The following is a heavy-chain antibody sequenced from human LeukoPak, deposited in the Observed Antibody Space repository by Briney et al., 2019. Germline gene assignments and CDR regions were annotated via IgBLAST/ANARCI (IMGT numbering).Heavy chain of an antibody. CDR3: ARDAGRGYSYGYDY. D-gene: IGHD5-18*01. CDR2: IYYSGST. V-gene: IGHV4-59*01. J-gene: IGHJ4*02. Sequence: SSETLSLTCTVSGGSISSYYWSWIRQPPGKGLEWIGYIYYSGSTNYNPSLKSRVTISVDTSKNQFSLKLSSVTAADTAVYYCARDAGRGYSYGYDYWGQGTLVTVSS. CDR1: GGSISSYY.